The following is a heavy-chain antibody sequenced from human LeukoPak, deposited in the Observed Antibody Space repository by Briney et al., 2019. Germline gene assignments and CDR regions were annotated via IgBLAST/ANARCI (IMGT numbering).Heavy chain of an antibody. Sequence: PSETLSLTCTVSGGSISSYYWSWIRQPPGKGLEWIGYIYYSGSTNYNPSLKSRVTISVDTSKNQFSLKLSSVTAADTAVYYCARGFFRILTGYLNGGMDVWGQGTTVTVSS. CDR1: GGSISSYY. J-gene: IGHJ6*02. CDR3: ARGFFRILTGYLNGGMDV. CDR2: IYYSGST. V-gene: IGHV4-59*08. D-gene: IGHD3-9*01.